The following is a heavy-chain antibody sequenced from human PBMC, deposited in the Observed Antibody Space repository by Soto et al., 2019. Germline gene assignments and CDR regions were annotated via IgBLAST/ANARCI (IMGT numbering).Heavy chain of an antibody. V-gene: IGHV4-59*01. J-gene: IGHJ4*02. D-gene: IGHD4-17*01. CDR1: GGSISSYY. Sequence: SETLSLTCTVSGGSISSYYWSWIRQPPGKRLEWIGYIFYSGSTNYNPSLKSRVTISVDTSKNQFSLKLSSVTAADTAVYYCARRYGDAVDFWGQGTLVTVSS. CDR3: ARRYGDAVDF. CDR2: IFYSGST.